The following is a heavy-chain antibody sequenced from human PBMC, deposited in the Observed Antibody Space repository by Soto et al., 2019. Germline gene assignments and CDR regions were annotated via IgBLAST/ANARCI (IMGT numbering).Heavy chain of an antibody. V-gene: IGHV4-39*01. J-gene: IGHJ6*03. CDR2: IYYSGST. CDR3: ARSYSSSWGYYYYYYMDV. Sequence: ASETLSLTWTVAGGSIGSISDYWGWIRQPPGKGLEWIGSIYYSGSTYYNPSLKSRVTISVDTSKNQFSLKLSSVTAADTAVYYCARSYSSSWGYYYYYYMDVWGKGTTVTVSS. D-gene: IGHD6-6*01. CDR1: GGSIGSISDY.